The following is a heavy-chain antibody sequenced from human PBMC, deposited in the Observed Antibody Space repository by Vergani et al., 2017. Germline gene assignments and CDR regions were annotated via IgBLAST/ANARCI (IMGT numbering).Heavy chain of an antibody. V-gene: IGHV5-51*03. J-gene: IGHJ3*01. Sequence: VQLVQSGAEVKKPGESLKISCQGSGYSITNYWIAWVRQRPGKGLEWMGIIYAGDSDVRYSPSFQGQVTMAVDKSLSTAYLQWSSLKASDTATYYCASGGHGSENGGALQLWGQGTNITVSS. CDR1: GYSITNYW. D-gene: IGHD3-10*01. CDR3: ASGGHGSENGGALQL. CDR2: IYAGDSDV.